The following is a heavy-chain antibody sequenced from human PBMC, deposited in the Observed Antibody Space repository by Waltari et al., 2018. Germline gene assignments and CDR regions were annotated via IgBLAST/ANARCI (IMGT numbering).Heavy chain of an antibody. J-gene: IGHJ4*02. CDR3: ARKAGSGYPYGPFYYDN. CDR1: GFRFGDYW. V-gene: IGHV3-74*01. Sequence: EVHLAESGGGVVQPGGSLRLSCTGSGFRFGDYWMHWVRQAPGKGLEWVSRINVDGGYMRFGDAVKGRFTICRDNAKNTVLLQLNSLRADDTAVYLWARKAGSGYPYGPFYYDNWGQGTLVTVSA. D-gene: IGHD5-12*01. CDR2: INVDGGYM.